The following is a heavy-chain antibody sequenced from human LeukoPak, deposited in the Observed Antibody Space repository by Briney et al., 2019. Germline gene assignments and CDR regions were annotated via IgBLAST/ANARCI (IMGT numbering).Heavy chain of an antibody. CDR2: INPNSGVT. D-gene: IGHD2-8*01. Sequence: ASVKVSCKASGYTFTGYYMHWMRQAPGQGLEWMGWINPNSGVTNYAQKFQGRVTMTRDTSITTAYMELSRLGSDDTAVHYCARGGVYGNWFDPWGQGTLVTVSS. V-gene: IGHV1-2*02. CDR1: GYTFTGYY. J-gene: IGHJ5*02. CDR3: ARGGVYGNWFDP.